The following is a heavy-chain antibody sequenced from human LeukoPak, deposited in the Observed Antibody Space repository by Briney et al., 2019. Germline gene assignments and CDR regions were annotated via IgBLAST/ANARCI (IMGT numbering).Heavy chain of an antibody. CDR1: GYTFTGYY. V-gene: IGHV1-2*02. J-gene: IGHJ4*02. Sequence: ASVKVSCKASGYTFTGYYMHWVRQAPGQGLEWMGWINPNSGATNYARKFQGRVTMTRDTSISTASMELSSLKPDDTAVYYCARAGYSGYDKRVYYFDYWGQGTLVTVSS. CDR2: INPNSGAT. D-gene: IGHD5-12*01. CDR3: ARAGYSGYDKRVYYFDY.